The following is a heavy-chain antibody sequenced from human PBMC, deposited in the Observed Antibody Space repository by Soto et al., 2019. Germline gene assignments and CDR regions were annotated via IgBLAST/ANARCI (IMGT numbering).Heavy chain of an antibody. CDR2: VTGSGGST. J-gene: IGHJ4*02. V-gene: IGHV3-23*01. D-gene: IGHD5-18*01. CDR1: GFRFSSYA. CDR3: AICTGIQLWVFNY. Sequence: GGSLRLSCAASGFRFSSYAMSWVRQAPGKGFEWVSTVTGSGGSTFYADSVKGRLSISRDNSKNTLYLQMNSLRAEDTAVYYCAICTGIQLWVFNYWGQGTPVTVSS.